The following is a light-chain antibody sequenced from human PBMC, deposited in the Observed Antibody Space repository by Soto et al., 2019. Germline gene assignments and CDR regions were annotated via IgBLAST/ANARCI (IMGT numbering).Light chain of an antibody. V-gene: IGKV1-5*03. Sequence: DIQMTQSPSTLSASVGDRVTITCRASQSISSWLAWYQQKPGKAPKLLIYKASSLESGVPSRFSGSGSGTEITLTISSLQPDDFATYYCQQYQTFGQGTKVDIK. CDR1: QSISSW. J-gene: IGKJ1*01. CDR2: KAS. CDR3: QQYQT.